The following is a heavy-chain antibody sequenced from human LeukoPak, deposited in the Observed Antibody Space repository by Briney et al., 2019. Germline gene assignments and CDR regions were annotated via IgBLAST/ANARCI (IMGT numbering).Heavy chain of an antibody. CDR1: GYTFTGYY. V-gene: IGHV1-2*02. CDR2: INPNSGGT. CDR3: ARATVIPRITIFGVVTPVDPEFDY. J-gene: IGHJ4*02. D-gene: IGHD3-3*01. Sequence: GASVKVSCKASGYTFTGYYMHWVRQAPGQGLEWMGWINPNSGGTNYAQKFQGRVTMTRDTSISTAYMELSRLRSDDTAVYYCARATVIPRITIFGVVTPVDPEFDYWGQGTLVTVSS.